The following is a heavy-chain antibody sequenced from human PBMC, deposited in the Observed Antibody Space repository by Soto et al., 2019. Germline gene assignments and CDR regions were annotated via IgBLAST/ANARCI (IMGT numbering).Heavy chain of an antibody. CDR1: GYTFTGYY. J-gene: IGHJ4*02. CDR2: INPNSGGT. V-gene: IGHV1-2*02. CDR3: ARDLAKGGASAGFDY. Sequence: ASVKVSCKASGYTFTGYYIHWVRQAPGQGLEWMGWINPNSGGTKYPQKFQGRVTMTRDTSISTVYMSLTGLKSDDTAGYFCARDLAKGGASAGFDYWGQGTLVTVPS. D-gene: IGHD2-2*01.